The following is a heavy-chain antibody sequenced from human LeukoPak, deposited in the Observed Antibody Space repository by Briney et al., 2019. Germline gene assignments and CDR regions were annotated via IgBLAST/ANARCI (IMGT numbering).Heavy chain of an antibody. CDR1: GYTFAGYY. D-gene: IGHD3-10*01. CDR3: ARDREALEPDAFDI. V-gene: IGHV1-2*02. Sequence: GASVKVSCKASGYTFAGYYMHWVRQAPGQGLEWMGWINPNSGGTNYAQKFQGRVTMTRDTPISTAYMELSRLRSDDTAVYYCARDREALEPDAFDIWGQGTMVTVSS. J-gene: IGHJ3*02. CDR2: INPNSGGT.